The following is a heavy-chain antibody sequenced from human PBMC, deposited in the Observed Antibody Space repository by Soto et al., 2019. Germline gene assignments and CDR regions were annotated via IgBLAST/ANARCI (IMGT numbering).Heavy chain of an antibody. CDR1: GFTFSSYA. CDR3: AKGDIAARLTVDAFDI. Sequence: EVQLLESGGGLVQPGGSLRLSCAASGFTFSSYAMSWVRQAPGKGLEWVSAISGSGGSTYYADSVKGRFTISRDNSKNTLHLQMNGLRAEDTAVYYCAKGDIAARLTVDAFDIWGQGTMVTVSS. CDR2: ISGSGGST. V-gene: IGHV3-23*01. D-gene: IGHD6-6*01. J-gene: IGHJ3*02.